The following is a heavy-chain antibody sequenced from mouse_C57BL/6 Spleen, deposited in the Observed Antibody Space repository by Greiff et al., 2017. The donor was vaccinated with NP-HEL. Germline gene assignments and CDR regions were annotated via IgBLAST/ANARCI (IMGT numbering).Heavy chain of an antibody. Sequence: EVQLQQSGPVLVKPGASVKMSCKASGYTFTDYYMNWVKQSHGKSLEWIGVINPYNGGTSYNQKFKGKATLTVDKSSSTAYMELNSLTSEDSAVYYCAREAPHYYGSSYGYFDVWGTGTTVTVSS. V-gene: IGHV1-19*01. D-gene: IGHD1-1*01. J-gene: IGHJ1*03. CDR3: AREAPHYYGSSYGYFDV. CDR1: GYTFTDYY. CDR2: INPYNGGT.